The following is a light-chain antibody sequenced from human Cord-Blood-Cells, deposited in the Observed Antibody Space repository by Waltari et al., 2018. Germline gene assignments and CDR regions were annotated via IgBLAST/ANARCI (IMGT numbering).Light chain of an antibody. CDR1: NIGSKS. CDR3: QVWDSSSDQV. Sequence: SYVLTQPPSVSVAPGKTARITCGGNNIGSKSVHWYQHKPGQAPVLVIYYDSDRSSGIPERCSVSKSGNTATLTISRVEHGDEADYYCQVWDSSSDQVFGGGTKLAVL. J-gene: IGLJ3*02. V-gene: IGLV3-21*04. CDR2: YDS.